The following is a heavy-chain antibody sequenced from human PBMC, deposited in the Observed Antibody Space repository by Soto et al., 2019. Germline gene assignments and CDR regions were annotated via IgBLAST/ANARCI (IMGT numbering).Heavy chain of an antibody. V-gene: IGHV3-74*01. D-gene: IGHD1-26*01. CDR1: KFSFSGYW. CDR2: INPDGSRT. Sequence: EMQLVESGGDLVQPGGSLRLSCAASKFSFSGYWLHWVRQPPGKGLMWVSRINPDGSRTTYADSVKGRFTISRDNAKNTLFRQMNSLRAEDTAVYYCARVASGSYDWFDPWGQGTLVTVSS. CDR3: ARVASGSYDWFDP. J-gene: IGHJ5*02.